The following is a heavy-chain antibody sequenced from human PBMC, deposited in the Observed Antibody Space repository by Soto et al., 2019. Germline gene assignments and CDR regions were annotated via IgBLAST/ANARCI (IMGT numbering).Heavy chain of an antibody. V-gene: IGHV1-69*13. J-gene: IGHJ5*02. D-gene: IGHD6-6*01. CDR3: ATEYSSSSGRWFDP. CDR2: IIPIFGTA. CDR1: GGTFSSYA. Sequence: GASVKVSCKASGGTFSSYAISWVRQAPGQGLEWMGGIIPIFGTANYAQKFQGRVTITADESTSTAYMELSSLRSEDTAVYYCATEYSSSSGRWFDPWGQGTLVTVSS.